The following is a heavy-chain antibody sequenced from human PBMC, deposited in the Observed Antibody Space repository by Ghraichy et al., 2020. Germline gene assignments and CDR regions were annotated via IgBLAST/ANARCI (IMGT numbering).Heavy chain of an antibody. CDR3: ARDSVVPAAIKSYYYYGMDV. CDR1: GGSISSYY. V-gene: IGHV4-59*01. Sequence: SETLSLTCTVSGGSISSYYWSWIRQPPGKGLEWIGYIYYSGSTNYNPSLKSRVTISVDTSKNQFSLKLSSVTAADTAVYYCARDSVVPAAIKSYYYYGMDVWGQGTTVTVSS. J-gene: IGHJ6*02. D-gene: IGHD2-2*02. CDR2: IYYSGST.